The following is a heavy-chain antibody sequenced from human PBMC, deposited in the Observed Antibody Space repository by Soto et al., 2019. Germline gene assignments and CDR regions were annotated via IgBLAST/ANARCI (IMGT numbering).Heavy chain of an antibody. D-gene: IGHD5-12*01. J-gene: IGHJ6*02. Sequence: SETLSLTCTVSGGSISSGGYYWSWIRQHPAKGLEWIGYIYYSGSTYYNPSLKSRVTISLDMSRNQFSLKLSSVTAADTAVYYCSRRGADMLSTIVLPRYNYGMDVWGQGTTVTVSS. CDR3: SRRGADMLSTIVLPRYNYGMDV. CDR1: GGSISSGGYY. CDR2: IYYSGST. V-gene: IGHV4-31*03.